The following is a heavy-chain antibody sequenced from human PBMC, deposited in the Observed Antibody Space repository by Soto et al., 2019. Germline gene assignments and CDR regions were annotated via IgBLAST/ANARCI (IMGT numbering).Heavy chain of an antibody. CDR3: VKGTAMVTGYFDY. V-gene: IGHV3-64D*08. CDR2: ISSNGGST. CDR1: GFTFSSYA. J-gene: IGHJ4*02. D-gene: IGHD5-18*01. Sequence: PGGSLRLSCSASGFTFSSYAMHWVRQAPGKGLEYVSAISSNGGSTYYADSVKGRFTISRDNSNNTLYLQMSSLRAEDTAVYYCVKGTAMVTGYFDYWGQGTLVTVSS.